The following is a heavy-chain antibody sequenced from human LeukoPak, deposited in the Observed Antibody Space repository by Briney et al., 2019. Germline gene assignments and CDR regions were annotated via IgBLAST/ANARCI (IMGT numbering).Heavy chain of an antibody. J-gene: IGHJ2*01. CDR3: ARRVDYGDYDWYFDL. CDR1: GGSISSGGYY. D-gene: IGHD4-17*01. V-gene: IGHV4-31*03. CDR2: IYCSGST. Sequence: SQTLSLTCTVSGGSISSGGYYWSWIRQHPGKGLEWIGYIYCSGSTYYNPSLKSRVTISVDTSKNQFSLKLSSVTAADTAVYYCARRVDYGDYDWYFDLWGRGTLVTVSS.